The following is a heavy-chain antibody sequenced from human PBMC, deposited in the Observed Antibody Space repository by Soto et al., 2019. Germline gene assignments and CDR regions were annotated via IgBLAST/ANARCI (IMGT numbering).Heavy chain of an antibody. CDR3: ARGISTT. CDR1: GYTFTSYD. Sequence: QVQLVQSGAEVKKTGASVKVFCKASGYTFTSYDIYWMRQATGQGLEWMGWMNPNSGHTNYAQKSHGIVPMPSNTSISTAYMGLTSLRSEDTAVYYCARGISTTWGQGTLVTVSS. CDR2: MNPNSGHT. J-gene: IGHJ5*02. V-gene: IGHV1-8*01. D-gene: IGHD2-2*01.